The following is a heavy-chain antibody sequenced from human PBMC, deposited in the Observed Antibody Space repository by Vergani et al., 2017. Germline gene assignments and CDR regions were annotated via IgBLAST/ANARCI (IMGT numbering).Heavy chain of an antibody. CDR1: GYTFTSYY. J-gene: IGHJ6*03. Sequence: QVQLVQSGAEVKKPGASVKVSCKASGYTFTSYYMHWVRQAPGQGLEWMGIINPSGGSTSYAQKFQGRVTMTRDTSTSTVYMELSSLRSEDTAVYYCAISGIAAADAYYYYYMDVWGKGTTVTVSS. V-gene: IGHV1-46*01. D-gene: IGHD6-13*01. CDR3: AISGIAAADAYYYYYMDV. CDR2: INPSGGST.